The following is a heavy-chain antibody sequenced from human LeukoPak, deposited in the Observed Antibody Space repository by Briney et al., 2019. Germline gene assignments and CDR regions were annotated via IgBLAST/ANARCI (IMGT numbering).Heavy chain of an antibody. Sequence: AGGSLRLSCAASGFIFSSYAMTWVRQAPGRGLEWVSVISSSGTSTYHADSVKGRFTVSRDNSKNTLYLQMNSLRAEDTAVYYCAKAEHYDILTGYSHFDCWGQGTLVTVSS. CDR2: ISSSGTST. J-gene: IGHJ4*02. V-gene: IGHV3-23*01. CDR1: GFIFSSYA. D-gene: IGHD3-9*01. CDR3: AKAEHYDILTGYSHFDC.